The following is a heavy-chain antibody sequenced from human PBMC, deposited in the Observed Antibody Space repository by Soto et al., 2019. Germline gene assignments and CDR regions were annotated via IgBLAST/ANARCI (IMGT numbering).Heavy chain of an antibody. V-gene: IGHV3-33*01. J-gene: IGHJ4*02. CDR1: GFTFSSYG. CDR2: IWYDGSNK. Sequence: PGGSLRLSCAASGFTFSSYGMHWVRQAPGKGLEWVAVIWYDGSNKYYADSVKGRFTISRDNSKNTLYLQMNSLRAEDTAVYYCARGQSYGYPYYFDYWGQGTLVTVSS. CDR3: ARGQSYGYPYYFDY. D-gene: IGHD5-18*01.